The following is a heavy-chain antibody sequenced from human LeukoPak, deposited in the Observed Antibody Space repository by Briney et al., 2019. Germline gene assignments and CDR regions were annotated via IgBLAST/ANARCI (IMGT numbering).Heavy chain of an antibody. CDR3: ARVGPLGSYYFDY. CDR1: GFTFSSDS. Sequence: GGSLRLSCAASGFTFSSDSMNWVRQAPGKGLEWVSSISSSSSYIYYADSVKGRFTISRDNAKNSLYLQMNSLRAEDTAVYYCARVGPLGSYYFDYWGQGTLVTVSS. V-gene: IGHV3-21*01. CDR2: ISSSSSYI. D-gene: IGHD6-19*01. J-gene: IGHJ4*02.